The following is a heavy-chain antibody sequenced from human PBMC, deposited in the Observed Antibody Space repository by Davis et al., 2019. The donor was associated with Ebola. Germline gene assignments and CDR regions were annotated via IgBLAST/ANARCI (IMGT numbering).Heavy chain of an antibody. Sequence: ASVKVSCKASGYTFTSYAMHWVRQAPGQRLEWMGWINAGNGNTKYSQKFQGRVTITRDTSESTAYMELSSLRSEDTAVYYCARTGYCTNNVCYTHYYYYDMDVWGQGTTVTVSS. CDR1: GYTFTSYA. CDR3: ARTGYCTNNVCYTHYYYYDMDV. D-gene: IGHD2-8*01. V-gene: IGHV1-3*01. J-gene: IGHJ6*02. CDR2: INAGNGNT.